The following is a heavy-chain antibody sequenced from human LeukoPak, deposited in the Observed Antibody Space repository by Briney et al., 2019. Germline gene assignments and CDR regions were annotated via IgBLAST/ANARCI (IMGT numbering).Heavy chain of an antibody. D-gene: IGHD2-8*01. Sequence: PSETLSLTCTVSGGSISSYYWSWIRQPPGKGLEWIGYIYYSGSTNYNPSLKSRVTISVDTSKNQFSLKLSSVTAADTAVYYCARELLMVYAPDAFDIWGQGTMVTVSS. CDR2: IYYSGST. J-gene: IGHJ3*02. V-gene: IGHV4-59*01. CDR3: ARELLMVYAPDAFDI. CDR1: GGSISSYY.